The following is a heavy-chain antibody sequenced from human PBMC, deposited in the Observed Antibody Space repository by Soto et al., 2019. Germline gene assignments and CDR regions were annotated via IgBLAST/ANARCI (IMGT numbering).Heavy chain of an antibody. Sequence: QVQLVESGGGVVQPGRSLRLSCAASGFTFSSYAMHWVRQAPGKGLEWVAVISYDGSNKYYADSVKGRFTISRDNSKNTLYLQMNSLRAEDTAVYYCARDWLYDIVVVPAAIVYGMDVWGQGTTVTVSS. CDR3: ARDWLYDIVVVPAAIVYGMDV. D-gene: IGHD2-2*01. CDR2: ISYDGSNK. J-gene: IGHJ6*02. V-gene: IGHV3-30-3*01. CDR1: GFTFSSYA.